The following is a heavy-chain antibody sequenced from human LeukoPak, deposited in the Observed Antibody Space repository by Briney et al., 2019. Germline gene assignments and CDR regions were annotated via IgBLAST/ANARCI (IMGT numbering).Heavy chain of an antibody. V-gene: IGHV1-2*02. D-gene: IGHD5-24*01. J-gene: IGHJ4*02. CDR3: ARARDGYKGDFDY. CDR2: ISPNSGGT. Sequence: ASVKVSCKASGYTFTGYYMHWVRQAPGQGLEWMGWISPNSGGTNYAQKFQGGVTMTRDTSISTAYMELSRLRSDDTAVYYCARARDGYKGDFDYWGQGTLVTVSS. CDR1: GYTFTGYY.